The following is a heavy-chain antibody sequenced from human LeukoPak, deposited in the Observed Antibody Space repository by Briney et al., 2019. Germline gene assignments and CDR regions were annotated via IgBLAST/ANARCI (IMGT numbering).Heavy chain of an antibody. CDR2: INILSNYI. D-gene: IGHD3-10*01. CDR3: AKDYYGSGATPEA. V-gene: IGHV3-21*01. CDR1: GFTFSSYS. J-gene: IGHJ5*02. Sequence: KPGGSLRLSCAASGFTFSSYSMNWVRQAPGKGLEWVSSINILSNYIYYADSVKGRFTISRGNSKNTLYLQMNSLRAEDTAVYYCAKDYYGSGATPEAWGQGTLVTVSS.